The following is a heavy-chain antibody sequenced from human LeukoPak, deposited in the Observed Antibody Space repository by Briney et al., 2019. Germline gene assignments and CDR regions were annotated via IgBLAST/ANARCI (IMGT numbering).Heavy chain of an antibody. J-gene: IGHJ4*02. CDR2: INHSGST. CDR3: ARGCSGGSCYPADPFDY. D-gene: IGHD2-15*01. V-gene: IGHV4-34*01. Sequence: SETLSLTCAVSGGSISRGGYSWSWIRQPPGKGLEWIGEINHSGSTNYNPSLKSRVTISVDTSKNQFSLKLSSVTAADTAVYYCARGCSGGSCYPADPFDYWGQGTLVTVSS. CDR1: GGSISRGGYS.